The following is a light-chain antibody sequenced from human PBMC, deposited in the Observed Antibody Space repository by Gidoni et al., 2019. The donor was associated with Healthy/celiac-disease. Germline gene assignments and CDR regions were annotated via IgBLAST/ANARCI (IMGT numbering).Light chain of an antibody. J-gene: IGKJ1*01. CDR1: QSVSSN. CDR3: QQRSNWPPGWT. V-gene: IGKV3-11*01. Sequence: EIVLTQTPATLSLSPGERATLSCRASQSVSSNLAWYQQKPGQAPRLLIYDASTRATGIPARFSGSGSGTDFTLTISSLEPEDFAVYYCQQRSNWPPGWTFGQGTKVEIK. CDR2: DAS.